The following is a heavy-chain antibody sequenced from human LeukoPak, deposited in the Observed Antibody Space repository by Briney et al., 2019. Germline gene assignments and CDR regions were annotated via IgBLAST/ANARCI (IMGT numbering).Heavy chain of an antibody. J-gene: IGHJ5*02. D-gene: IGHD3-3*01. Sequence: SVKVSCKASGGTFSSYAISWVRQAPGQGLEWMGGIIPIFGTANYAQKFQGRVTITADESTSTAYMELRSLRSDDTAVYYCARGKYYDFWSGYYNWFDPWGQGTLVTVSS. CDR2: IIPIFGTA. CDR1: GGTFSSYA. V-gene: IGHV1-69*13. CDR3: ARGKYYDFWSGYYNWFDP.